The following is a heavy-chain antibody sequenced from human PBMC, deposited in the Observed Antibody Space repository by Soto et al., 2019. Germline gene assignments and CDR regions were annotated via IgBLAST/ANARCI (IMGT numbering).Heavy chain of an antibody. J-gene: IGHJ6*02. CDR1: GVSISSGGYY. CDR2: LYYSGRT. V-gene: IGHV4-31*03. D-gene: IGHD3-9*01. Sequence: QVQLQESGPGLVKPSQTLSLTCTVSGVSISSGGYYWSWIRQNPGKGLEWIGYLYYSGRTYYNPYLKSRVTRSVDTSKNQFSLQLRYGTDADTAVYYCARVGDYGIGPGFYYYGMDVGGQGTSVTVSS. CDR3: ARVGDYGIGPGFYYYGMDV.